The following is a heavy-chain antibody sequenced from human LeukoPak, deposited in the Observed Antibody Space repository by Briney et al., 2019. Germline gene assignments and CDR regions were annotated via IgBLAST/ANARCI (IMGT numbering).Heavy chain of an antibody. D-gene: IGHD2-2*01. CDR3: ARVETWKYQLPHFDY. CDR1: GFTFSSYS. J-gene: IGHJ4*02. CDR2: ISSSSSYI. Sequence: GGSLRLSCAASGFTFSSYSMNWVRQAPGKGLEWVSSISSSSSYIYYADSVKGRFTISRDNAKNSLYLQMNSLRAENTAVYYCARVETWKYQLPHFDYWGQGTLVTVSS. V-gene: IGHV3-21*01.